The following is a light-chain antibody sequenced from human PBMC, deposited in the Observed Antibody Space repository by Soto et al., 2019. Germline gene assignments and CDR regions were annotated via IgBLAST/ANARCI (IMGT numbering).Light chain of an antibody. V-gene: IGLV2-14*01. CDR1: SSDVGGYNY. CDR2: EVS. Sequence: QSALSQPASVSGSPGQSITISFTGTSSDVGGYNYVSWYQQHPGKAPKLMIYEVSNRPSGVSNRFSASKSGNTASLTISGLQAEDEADYYCTSYTSSTSYVVFGGGTKLTVL. CDR3: TSYTSSTSYVV. J-gene: IGLJ2*01.